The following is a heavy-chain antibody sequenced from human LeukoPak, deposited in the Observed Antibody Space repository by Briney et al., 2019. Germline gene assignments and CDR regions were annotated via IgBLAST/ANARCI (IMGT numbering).Heavy chain of an antibody. Sequence: EASVKVSCKASGYTLTGYYMHWVRQAPGQGLEWMGWINPYSGGTNYAQKSQGRVTMTRDTSISTAYMELSRLRSDDTAMYYCARDEDPYAFDIWGEGTMVTVSS. V-gene: IGHV1-2*02. CDR3: ARDEDPYAFDI. J-gene: IGHJ3*02. CDR1: GYTLTGYY. CDR2: INPYSGGT. D-gene: IGHD2-15*01.